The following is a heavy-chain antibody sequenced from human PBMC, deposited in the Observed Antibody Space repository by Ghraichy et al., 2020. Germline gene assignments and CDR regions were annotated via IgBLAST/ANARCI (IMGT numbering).Heavy chain of an antibody. V-gene: IGHV1-46*01. CDR3: AGGEAGSHFDY. D-gene: IGHD3-10*01. J-gene: IGHJ4*02. Sequence: ASVKVSCKASGYTFTSYYMHWVRQAPGQGLEWMGIINPSAGSTSYAQRFQGRVTMTRDTSTSTVYMELSSLRSEDTAGYYCAGGEAGSHFDYWGQGTLVTVSS. CDR1: GYTFTSYY. CDR2: INPSAGST.